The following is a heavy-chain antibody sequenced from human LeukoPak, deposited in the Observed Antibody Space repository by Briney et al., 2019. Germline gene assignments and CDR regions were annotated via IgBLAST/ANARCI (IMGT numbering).Heavy chain of an antibody. J-gene: IGHJ1*01. CDR2: IYYSGST. Sequence: SQTLSLTCTVAGCSISSGDYYLSWIRQPPGKGLEWIVYIYYSGSTYYNPSLKSRVTISVDTSKNQFSLKLSSVTAADTAVYYCARKDIVVVPSRAEYFQHWGQGTLVTVSS. CDR3: ARKDIVVVPSRAEYFQH. D-gene: IGHD2-2*01. V-gene: IGHV4-30-4*01. CDR1: GCSISSGDYY.